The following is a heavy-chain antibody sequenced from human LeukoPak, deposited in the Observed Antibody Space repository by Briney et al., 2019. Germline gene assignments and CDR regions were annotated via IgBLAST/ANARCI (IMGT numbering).Heavy chain of an antibody. Sequence: PGGSLGLSCAASGFTFNTYAMSWVRQAPGKGLEWVSGISSSSATTYYADSVKGRFSISRDNSHSTLFLQLNGLRAEDTAVYYCAKEHRSGWNLISFDLWGQGTLVTVSS. CDR2: ISSSSATT. CDR3: AKEHRSGWNLISFDL. V-gene: IGHV3-23*01. J-gene: IGHJ4*02. D-gene: IGHD6-19*01. CDR1: GFTFNTYA.